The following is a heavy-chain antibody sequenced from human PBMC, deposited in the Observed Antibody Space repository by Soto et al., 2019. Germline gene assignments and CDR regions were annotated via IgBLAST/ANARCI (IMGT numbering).Heavy chain of an antibody. J-gene: IGHJ3*02. CDR3: ARSLGYCSSTSCSIDAFDI. CDR1: GFTFSSYS. D-gene: IGHD2-2*01. V-gene: IGHV3-48*04. CDR2: ISSSSSTI. Sequence: GGSLRLSCAASGFTFSSYSMNWVRQAPGKGLEWVSYISSSSSTIYYADSVKGRFTISRDNSKNSVYLQMNSLRAEDTALYYCARSLGYCSSTSCSIDAFDIWGQGTTVTVS.